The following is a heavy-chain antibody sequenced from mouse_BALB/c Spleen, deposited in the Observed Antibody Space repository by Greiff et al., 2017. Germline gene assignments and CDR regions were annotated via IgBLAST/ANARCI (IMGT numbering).Heavy chain of an antibody. J-gene: IGHJ4*01. V-gene: IGHV5-4*02. Sequence: EVQLVESGGGLVKPGGSLKLSCAASGFTFSDYYMYWVRQTPEKRLEWVATISDGGSYTYYPDSVKGRFTISRDNAKNNLYLQMSSLKSEDTAMYYCARGYYGLYAMDYWGQGTSVTVSS. CDR3: ARGYYGLYAMDY. D-gene: IGHD1-2*01. CDR2: ISDGGSYT. CDR1: GFTFSDYY.